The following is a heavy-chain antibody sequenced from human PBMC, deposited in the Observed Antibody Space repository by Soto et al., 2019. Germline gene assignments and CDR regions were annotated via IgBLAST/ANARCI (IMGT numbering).Heavy chain of an antibody. D-gene: IGHD2-15*01. CDR3: AKETSSSYFPLDY. CDR2: MSGNGGRI. V-gene: IGHV3-23*01. Sequence: EVQLLESGGGLVQPGGSLRLSCAVSGFTFSNYAMTWVRQAPGKGLEWVSVMSGNGGRILYADSVKGRFTISRDNSKNTLYLQMSSLRAEDTAVYYCAKETSSSYFPLDYWGQGTLVTVSS. J-gene: IGHJ4*02. CDR1: GFTFSNYA.